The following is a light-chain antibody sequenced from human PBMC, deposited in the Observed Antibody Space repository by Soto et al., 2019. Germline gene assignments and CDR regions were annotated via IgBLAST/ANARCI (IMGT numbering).Light chain of an antibody. CDR1: QSVSGSY. V-gene: IGKV3-20*01. CDR2: GAS. Sequence: EIVLTQSPGTLSLSPGERATLSCRASQSVSGSYLAWYQQKPGQAPRLLIYGASSRATGIPDRFSGSGSGTDFTLTIGCLQSEDFATYYCQQYYTYPWTFGQGTNVEIK. CDR3: QQYYTYPWT. J-gene: IGKJ1*01.